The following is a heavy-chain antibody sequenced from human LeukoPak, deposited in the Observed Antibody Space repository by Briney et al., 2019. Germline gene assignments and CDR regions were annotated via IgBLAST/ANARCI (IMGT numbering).Heavy chain of an antibody. J-gene: IGHJ3*01. CDR1: GGSISSYY. CDR3: ARVPNDYGV. CDR2: IYYRGST. V-gene: IGHV4-59*01. D-gene: IGHD4-17*01. Sequence: SETLSLTCTVSGGSISSYYWSWIRQPPGKGLEWIGYIYYRGSTNYNPSLKSRVTISVDTSKNQFSLKLSSVTAVDTAVYYCARVPNDYGVWGQGTMVTVSS.